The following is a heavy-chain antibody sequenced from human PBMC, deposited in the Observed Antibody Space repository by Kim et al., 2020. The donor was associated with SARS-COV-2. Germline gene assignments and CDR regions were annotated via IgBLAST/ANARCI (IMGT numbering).Heavy chain of an antibody. CDR3: TTVRGSDSSRWYSDY. J-gene: IGHJ4*01. D-gene: IGHD6-13*01. Sequence: GGSLRLSCAASGFTFSSYGMHWVRQAPGKGLEWVAVIWYDGSNKYYVDSVKGRFTVSRDNSKNTLYLQMNSLRVEDTAVYYCTTVRGSDSSRWYSDYWG. CDR2: IWYDGSNK. V-gene: IGHV3-33*03. CDR1: GFTFSSYG.